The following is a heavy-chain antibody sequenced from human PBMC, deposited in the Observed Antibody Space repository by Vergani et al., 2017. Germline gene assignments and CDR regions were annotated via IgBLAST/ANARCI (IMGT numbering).Heavy chain of an antibody. CDR3: AKGPGGYDAYFDC. V-gene: IGHV3-23*01. J-gene: IGHJ4*02. D-gene: IGHD5-12*01. Sequence: EVQLLESGGGLVQPGGSLRLSCAASGFSFSSFAMSWVRQAPGKGLEGVSAISGSGGSTYYADSVKGRLTISRVKSKNTLYLQMISLRAEDTSVYYWAKGPGGYDAYFDCGGEGTLVAVSS. CDR2: ISGSGGST. CDR1: GFSFSSFA.